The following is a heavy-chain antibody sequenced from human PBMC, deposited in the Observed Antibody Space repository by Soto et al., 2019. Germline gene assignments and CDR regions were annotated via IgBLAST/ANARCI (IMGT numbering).Heavy chain of an antibody. CDR3: GGHDYGAKVYYFEN. CDR1: NGSFSSRSSY. D-gene: IGHD4-17*01. Sequence: QLQLQESGSGLVKPSETLSLTCIVSNGSFSSRSSYWVWIRQTPGKGLEWIGSIYYSGNTYYHPSLNSRVTISRDTSKTQFSLKMNSVNAAYTAVYFCGGHDYGAKVYYFENWGQGALVT. CDR2: IYYSGNT. V-gene: IGHV4-39*01. J-gene: IGHJ4*02.